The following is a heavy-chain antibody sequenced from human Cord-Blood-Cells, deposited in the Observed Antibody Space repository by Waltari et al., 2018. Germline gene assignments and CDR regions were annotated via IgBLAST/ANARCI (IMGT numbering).Heavy chain of an antibody. Sequence: QVQLQQWGAGLLKPSETLSLTCAVYGASFSGYYWISIRHHPGKGLAWIGEISLRGSTNCPPALMSRVTISVDTSKNQFSLKRSSVTAADTAVYYCARSLGAPGQGSFQHWGQGTLVTVSS. CDR3: ARSLGAPGQGSFQH. J-gene: IGHJ1*01. CDR1: GASFSGYY. V-gene: IGHV4-34*01. D-gene: IGHD3-16*01. CDR2: ISLRGST.